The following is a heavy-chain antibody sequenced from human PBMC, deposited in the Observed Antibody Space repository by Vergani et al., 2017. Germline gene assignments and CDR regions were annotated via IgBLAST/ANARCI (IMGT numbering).Heavy chain of an antibody. Sequence: EAYLVQSGGGLVTPGGSLRLSCAASGFNFPSFTMNWVRQAPGRGLEWISSIKFPPGEIFYADSVKGRFTISRDNVKNVLFLQMENLRAADRGVYFCARDITASVKSPPHPDWFDPWGQGSLVTVSS. V-gene: IGHV3-21*06. D-gene: IGHD4-17*01. J-gene: IGHJ5*02. CDR2: IKFPPGEI. CDR3: ARDITASVKSPPHPDWFDP. CDR1: GFNFPSFT.